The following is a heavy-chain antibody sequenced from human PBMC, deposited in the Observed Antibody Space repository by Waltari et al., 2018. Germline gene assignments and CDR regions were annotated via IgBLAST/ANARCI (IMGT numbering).Heavy chain of an antibody. V-gene: IGHV3-30-3*01. CDR1: GFTFSSYA. J-gene: IGHJ4*02. D-gene: IGHD3-10*01. Sequence: QVQLVESGGGVVQPGRSLRLSCAASGFTFSSYAMHWVRQAPGKGLGWVVVISYDGSNKYNAESVKGRFTISRDKSKNTLYLQMNSLRAEDTAVYYCARAITRGFRECEFDYWGQGTLVTVSS. CDR3: ARAITRGFRECEFDY. CDR2: ISYDGSNK.